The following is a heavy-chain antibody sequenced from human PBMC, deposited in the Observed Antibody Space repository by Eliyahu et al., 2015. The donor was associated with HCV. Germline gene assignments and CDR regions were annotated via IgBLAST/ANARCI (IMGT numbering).Heavy chain of an antibody. CDR3: AKDXRDSSAHYYIDAFDK. CDR2: XDGSGDRT. V-gene: IGHV3-23*04. D-gene: IGHD3-22*01. Sequence: EVHLVESGGGLVQPGGPLRLSCAVSGFTFSNYAVSWVRQAPGKGLEXXSSXDGSGDRTYYADSVKGXFTISRDNSKNTLYXQVSSLRAEDTAVYYCAKDXRDSSAHYYIDAFDKWGQGTRVTVSS. CDR1: GFTFSNYA. J-gene: IGHJ3*02.